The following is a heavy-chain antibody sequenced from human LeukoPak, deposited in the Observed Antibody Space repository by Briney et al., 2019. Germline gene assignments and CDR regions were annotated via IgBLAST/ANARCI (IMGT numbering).Heavy chain of an antibody. V-gene: IGHV1-2*02. CDR3: ARSPRRPGIGLQTFDY. CDR2: INPNSGGT. Sequence: ASVKVSCKDSGYTFTGYYMHWVRQAPGQGLEWMGWINPNSGGTNYAQKFQGRVTMTRDTSISTAYMGLSRLRSGDTAVYYCARSPRRPGIGLQTFDYWGQGTLVTVSS. D-gene: IGHD2/OR15-2a*01. CDR1: GYTFTGYY. J-gene: IGHJ4*02.